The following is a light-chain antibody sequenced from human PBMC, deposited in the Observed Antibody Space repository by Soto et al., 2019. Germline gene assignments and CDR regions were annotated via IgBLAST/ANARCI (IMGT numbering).Light chain of an antibody. CDR3: FSYTSSGNYV. J-gene: IGLJ1*01. CDR1: SSDVGNYKY. Sequence: QSVLTQPASVSGSPGQSITISCTGTSSDVGNYKYVSWYQQHPGKAPKLMIYEVSNRPSGVSNRFSGSKSGNTASLTISGLQAEDETDYYCFSYTSSGNYVFGTGKKVXV. CDR2: EVS. V-gene: IGLV2-14*01.